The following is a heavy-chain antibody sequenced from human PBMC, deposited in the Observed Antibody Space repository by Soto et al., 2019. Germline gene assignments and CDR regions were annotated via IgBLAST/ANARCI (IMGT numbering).Heavy chain of an antibody. CDR2: IDSDGSTT. CDR3: VRDAVGLGIDY. Sequence: GGSLRLSCAASGFTFSSYWMHWVRQVPGRGLVWVSHIDSDGSTTTYADSVEGRFTISRDNAKNTLYLQMNSLRAEDTAVYYWVRDAVGLGIDYGGLGTLVTVP. V-gene: IGHV3-74*01. CDR1: GFTFSSYW. D-gene: IGHD1-26*01. J-gene: IGHJ4*02.